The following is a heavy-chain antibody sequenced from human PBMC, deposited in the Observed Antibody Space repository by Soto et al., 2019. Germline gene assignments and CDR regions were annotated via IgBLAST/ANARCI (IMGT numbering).Heavy chain of an antibody. Sequence: QVQLVESGGGVVQPGSSLRLSCAVSGFTFRNYGMHWVRQAPGKGLEWVALISYDGSDQYYGESVKGRFTISRDSSKNXLYLDVSRLRVEDTAVYYCAKVGSYGYGSNSDVEYWGQGTMITVSS. V-gene: IGHV3-30*18. CDR1: GFTFRNYG. D-gene: IGHD5-18*01. J-gene: IGHJ4*02. CDR2: ISYDGSDQ. CDR3: AKVGSYGYGSNSDVEY.